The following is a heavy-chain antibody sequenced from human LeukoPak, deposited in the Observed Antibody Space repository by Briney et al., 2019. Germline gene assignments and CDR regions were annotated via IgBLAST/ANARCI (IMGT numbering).Heavy chain of an antibody. D-gene: IGHD4-11*01. Sequence: ASVKVSCKASGYTFTGYYMHWVRQAPGQGLEWMGIINPSGGSTSYAQKFQGRVTMTRDMSTSTVYMELSSLRSEDTAVYYCARDRVIDYSNSNWFDPWGRGTLVTVSS. J-gene: IGHJ5*02. CDR1: GYTFTGYY. V-gene: IGHV1-46*01. CDR3: ARDRVIDYSNSNWFDP. CDR2: INPSGGST.